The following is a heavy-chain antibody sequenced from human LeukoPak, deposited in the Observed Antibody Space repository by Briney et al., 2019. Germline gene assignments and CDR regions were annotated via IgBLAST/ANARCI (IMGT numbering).Heavy chain of an antibody. V-gene: IGHV3-48*03. D-gene: IGHD3/OR15-3a*01. J-gene: IGHJ4*02. Sequence: GGSLRLSCAASGFTFSSYEMNWVRQAPGKGLEWVSYISSSGSTIYYADSVKGRFTISRDNAKNSLYLQMNSLRAEDTAVYYCAKSRYLVVGDWYYFDYWGQGTLVTVSS. CDR3: AKSRYLVVGDWYYFDY. CDR2: ISSSGSTI. CDR1: GFTFSSYE.